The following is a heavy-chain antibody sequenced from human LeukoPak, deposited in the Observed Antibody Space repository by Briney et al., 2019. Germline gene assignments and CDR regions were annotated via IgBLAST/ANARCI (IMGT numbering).Heavy chain of an antibody. CDR3: ARENIVVVTAIRDAFDI. CDR2: ISRGISHL. Sequence: GGSLRLSCAASGFTFSSYSMNWVRQAPGKGLEWVSYISRGISHLYYADSVMGRFTISRDNAKNSLYLQMNSLRDEDTAVYYCARENIVVVTAIRDAFDIWGQGTMVTVSS. V-gene: IGHV3-48*02. J-gene: IGHJ3*02. CDR1: GFTFSSYS. D-gene: IGHD2-21*02.